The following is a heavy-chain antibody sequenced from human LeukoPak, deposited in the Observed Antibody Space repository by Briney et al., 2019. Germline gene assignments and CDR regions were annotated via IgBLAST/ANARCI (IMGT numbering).Heavy chain of an antibody. V-gene: IGHV1-46*01. D-gene: IGHD3-9*01. Sequence: GASVKVSCEASGYTFTSYYMHWVRQAPGQGLEWMGIINPSGGSTSYAQKFQGRVTMTRDTSTSTVYMELSSLRSDDTAVYYCARLGPELRYFDWLPPRGYFDYWGQGTLVTVSS. CDR3: ARLGPELRYFDWLPPRGYFDY. CDR2: INPSGGST. CDR1: GYTFTSYY. J-gene: IGHJ4*02.